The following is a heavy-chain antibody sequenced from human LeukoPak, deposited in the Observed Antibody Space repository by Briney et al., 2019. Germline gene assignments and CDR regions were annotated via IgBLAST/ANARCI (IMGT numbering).Heavy chain of an antibody. CDR2: IYWNDDK. V-gene: IGHV2-5*01. CDR3: AHIKYYYDSSGYYYDY. D-gene: IGHD3-22*01. J-gene: IGHJ4*02. CDR1: GFSLSTSGVG. Sequence: SGPTLVNPTQTLTLTCTFSGFSLSTSGVGVGWIRQPPGKALEWLALIYWNDDKRYSPSLKSGLTITKDTSKNQVVLTMTNMDSVDTATYYCAHIKYYYDSSGYYYDYWGQGTLVTVSS.